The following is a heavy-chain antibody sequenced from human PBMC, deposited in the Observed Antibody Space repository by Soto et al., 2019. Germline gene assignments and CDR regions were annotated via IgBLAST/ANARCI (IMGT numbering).Heavy chain of an antibody. J-gene: IGHJ4*02. CDR1: GFTFSSYG. Sequence: GXSLILSCAASGFTFSSYGMHCVRQAPFKGLEWVAVISYDGSNKYYADSVKGRFTISRDNSKNTLYLQMNSLRAEDTAVYYCAKDPGYSYGTGFFDYWGQGTLVTVSS. CDR3: AKDPGYSYGTGFFDY. D-gene: IGHD5-18*01. CDR2: ISYDGSNK. V-gene: IGHV3-30*18.